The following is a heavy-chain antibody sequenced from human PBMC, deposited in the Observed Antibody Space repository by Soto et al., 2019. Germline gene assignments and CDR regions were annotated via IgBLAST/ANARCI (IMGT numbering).Heavy chain of an antibody. V-gene: IGHV3-74*01. J-gene: IGHJ4*02. CDR2: INTDGSIT. D-gene: IGHD6-6*01. CDR1: GFTFSTYW. Sequence: WGSLRLSCAASGFTFSTYWMHWVRQAPGKGLVWVSRINTDGSITSYADSVKGRFTISRDNAKNTLFLQMNSLRAEDTAVYYCARTVYSGSSGVWGQGTLVTVSS. CDR3: ARTVYSGSSGV.